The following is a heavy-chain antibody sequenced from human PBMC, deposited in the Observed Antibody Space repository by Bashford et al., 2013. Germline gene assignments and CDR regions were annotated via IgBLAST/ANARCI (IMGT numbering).Heavy chain of an antibody. CDR3: ASHTMVRGVIIAYYYGMDV. CDR2: IDPSDSYT. CDR1: GYSFTSYW. J-gene: IGHJ6*02. V-gene: IGHV5-10-1*01. D-gene: IGHD3-10*01. Sequence: GESLKISCKGSGYSFTSYWISWVRQMPGKGLEWMGRIDPSDSYTNYSPSFQGHVTISADKSISTAYLQWSSLKASDTAMYYCASHTMVRGVIIAYYYGMDVWGQGTTVTVSS.